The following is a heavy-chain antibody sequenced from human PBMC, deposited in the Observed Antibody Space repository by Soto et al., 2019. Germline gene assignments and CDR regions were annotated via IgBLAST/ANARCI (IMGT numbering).Heavy chain of an antibody. CDR2: IYYSGST. V-gene: IGHV4-30-4*01. CDR3: ASATPYYGSGKLDY. D-gene: IGHD3-10*01. J-gene: IGHJ4*02. Sequence: PSETLSLTCTVSGGSISSGDYYWSWIRQPPGKGLEWIGYIYYSGSTYYNPSLKSRVTISVDTSKNQFSLKLSSVTAADTAVYYCASATPYYGSGKLDYWGQGTLVTVSS. CDR1: GGSISSGDYY.